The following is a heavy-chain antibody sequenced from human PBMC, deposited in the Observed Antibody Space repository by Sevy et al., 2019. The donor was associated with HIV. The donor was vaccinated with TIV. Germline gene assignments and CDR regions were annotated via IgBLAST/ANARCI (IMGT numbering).Heavy chain of an antibody. CDR1: GFTFSSYG. CDR2: IWYDGSNK. V-gene: IGHV3-33*06. Sequence: GGSLRLSCAASGFTFSSYGMHWVRQAPGKGLEWVAVIWYDGSNKYYADSVKGRFTISRDNSKSTLYLQMNSLRAEDPAVYYCAKNYYDSSGYYYPIDYWGQGTLVTVSS. J-gene: IGHJ4*02. D-gene: IGHD3-22*01. CDR3: AKNYYDSSGYYYPIDY.